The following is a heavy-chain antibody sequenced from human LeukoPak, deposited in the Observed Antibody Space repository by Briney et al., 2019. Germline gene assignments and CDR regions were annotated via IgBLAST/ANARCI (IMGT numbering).Heavy chain of an antibody. CDR2: ISYDGSNK. J-gene: IGHJ4*02. V-gene: IGHV3-30*18. D-gene: IGHD3-10*01. CDR3: AKDRRYYGSGSYMDY. Sequence: GGSLRLSCAASGFTFSSYGMHWVRQAPGKGLEWVAVISYDGSNKYYADSVKGRFTFSRDNSKNTLYLQMNSLRAEDTAVYYCAKDRRYYGSGSYMDYWGQGTLVTVSS. CDR1: GFTFSSYG.